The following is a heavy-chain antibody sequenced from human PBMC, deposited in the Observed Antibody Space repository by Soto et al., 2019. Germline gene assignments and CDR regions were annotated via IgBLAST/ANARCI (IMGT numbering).Heavy chain of an antibody. D-gene: IGHD5-18*01. CDR1: GGSISSGGYY. Sequence: PSETLSLTCTVSGGSISSGGYYWSWIRQHPGKGLEWIGYIYYSGSTYYNPSLKSRVTISVDRSKNQFSLKLSSVTAADTAVYYCARGTINSYGLYFDYWGQGTLVTVSS. J-gene: IGHJ4*02. CDR3: ARGTINSYGLYFDY. V-gene: IGHV4-31*03. CDR2: IYYSGST.